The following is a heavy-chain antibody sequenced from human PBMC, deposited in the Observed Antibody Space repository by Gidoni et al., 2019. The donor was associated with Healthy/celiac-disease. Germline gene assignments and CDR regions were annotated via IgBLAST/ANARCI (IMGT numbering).Heavy chain of an antibody. J-gene: IGHJ3*02. D-gene: IGHD1-26*01. CDR1: GFTFSNAW. Sequence: EVQLVESGGGLVKPGGYLRLSCAASGFTFSNAWISWVRQAPGKGLEWVGRIKSKTDGGTTDYAAPVKGRFTISRDDSKNTLYLQMNSLKTEDTAVYYCTTDLGSGSYSNAFDIWGQGTMVTVSS. V-gene: IGHV3-15*01. CDR3: TTDLGSGSYSNAFDI. CDR2: IKSKTDGGTT.